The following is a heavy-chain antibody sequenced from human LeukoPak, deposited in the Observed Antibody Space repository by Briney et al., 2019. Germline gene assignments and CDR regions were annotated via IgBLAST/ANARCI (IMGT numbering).Heavy chain of an antibody. CDR2: IWPDESNV. V-gene: IGHV3-33*01. CDR3: ARDRTPHHNWDDAVGLRF. J-gene: IGHJ1*01. CDR1: GFTFNIYG. D-gene: IGHD1-20*01. Sequence: GRSLRLSCAASGFTFNIYGMHWVRHAPGKGLEWVAVIWPDESNVHYADSVKDRFTLSRDTSKNTLYLQMSSLRVEDTAVYYCARDRTPHHNWDDAVGLRFWGQGTLVTVSS.